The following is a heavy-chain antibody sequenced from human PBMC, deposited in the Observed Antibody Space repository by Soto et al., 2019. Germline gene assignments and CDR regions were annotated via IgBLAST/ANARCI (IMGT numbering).Heavy chain of an antibody. J-gene: IGHJ4*02. Sequence: PGGSLRLSCVASGFNFNYYSMNWVRQAPGKGLEWVSSISRTSNYIFYEDSVKGRITISRDNAKNSLYLQMNSLRVEDTAVYFCARALYGSGSYFPLDFWGQGTQVTVSS. CDR3: ARALYGSGSYFPLDF. D-gene: IGHD3-10*01. V-gene: IGHV3-21*01. CDR2: ISRTSNYI. CDR1: GFNFNYYS.